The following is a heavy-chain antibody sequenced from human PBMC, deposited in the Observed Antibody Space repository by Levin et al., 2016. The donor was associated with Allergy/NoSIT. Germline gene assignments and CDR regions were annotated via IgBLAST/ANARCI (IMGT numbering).Heavy chain of an antibody. Sequence: WVRQAPGQRLEWMGWINPNSGVTKYAQNFQGRVTLTRDTSITTAYMELRRLRSDDTAVYYCATPGRSRHYDSLSTHVFDYWGQGTLVTVSS. J-gene: IGHJ4*02. D-gene: IGHD3-9*01. V-gene: IGHV1-2*02. CDR3: ATPGRSRHYDSLSTHVFDY. CDR2: INPNSGVT.